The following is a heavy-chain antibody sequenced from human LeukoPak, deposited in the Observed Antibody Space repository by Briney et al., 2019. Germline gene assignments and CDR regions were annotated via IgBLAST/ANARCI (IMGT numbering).Heavy chain of an antibody. V-gene: IGHV4-61*02. Sequence: PSETLSLTCTVSGGSVNSGRYYWSWIRQPAGKGLEWIGRIYTSGSTNYNPSLKSRVTMSVDTSKNQFSLKLSSVTAADTAVYYCARGSRFDYGVKLESNWFDPWGQGTLVTVSS. D-gene: IGHD4-17*01. J-gene: IGHJ5*02. CDR3: ARGSRFDYGVKLESNWFDP. CDR1: GGSVNSGRYY. CDR2: IYTSGST.